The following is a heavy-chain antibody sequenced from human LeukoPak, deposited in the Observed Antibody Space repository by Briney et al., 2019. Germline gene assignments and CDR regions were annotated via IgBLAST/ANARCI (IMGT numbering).Heavy chain of an antibody. V-gene: IGHV3-23*01. CDR2: ISGSGGST. J-gene: IGHJ4*02. Sequence: GRSLRLSCAASGFTFSSYAMSWVRQAPGKGLEWASAISGSGGSTYYADSVKGRFTISRDNSKNTLYLQMNSLRAEDTAVYYCAKHIVVVPAAIYWGQGTLVTVSS. CDR1: GFTFSSYA. D-gene: IGHD2-2*01. CDR3: AKHIVVVPAAIY.